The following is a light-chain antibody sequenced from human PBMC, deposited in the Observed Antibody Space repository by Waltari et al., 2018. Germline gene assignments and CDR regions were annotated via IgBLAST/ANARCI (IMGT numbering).Light chain of an antibody. J-gene: IGLJ3*02. V-gene: IGLV2-11*01. CDR2: DVS. Sequence: QSALTQPRSVSGSPGQSVTISCTGPSSDVGGYNYFSWYQQHPVKAPNLMIYDVSKRPSGVPDRFSGSKSGNTASLTISGLQAEDEADYYCCSYAGGYSWVFGGGTKLTVL. CDR3: CSYAGGYSWV. CDR1: SSDVGGYNY.